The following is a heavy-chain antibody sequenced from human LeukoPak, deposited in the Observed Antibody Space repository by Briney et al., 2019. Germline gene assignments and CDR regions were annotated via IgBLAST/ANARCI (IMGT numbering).Heavy chain of an antibody. Sequence: GRSLRLSCAASGFTFSSYGMHWVRQASGKGLEWVAVISYDGSNKYYADSVKGRFTISRDNSKNTLYLQMNSLRAEDTAVYYCAKDLDDSSGYYSNWFDPWGQGTLVTVSS. V-gene: IGHV3-30*18. CDR2: ISYDGSNK. CDR1: GFTFSSYG. CDR3: AKDLDDSSGYYSNWFDP. J-gene: IGHJ5*02. D-gene: IGHD3-22*01.